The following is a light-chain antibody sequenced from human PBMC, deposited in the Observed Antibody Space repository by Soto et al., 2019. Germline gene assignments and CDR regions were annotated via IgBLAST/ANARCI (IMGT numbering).Light chain of an antibody. J-gene: IGLJ2*01. CDR1: SSNIGAGYD. CDR2: RNN. V-gene: IGLV1-40*01. Sequence: QSVLTQPPSVSGAPGQRVTISCTGSSSNIGAGYDVNWYQQLPGIAPKLLIYRNNNRPSGVPDRFSGSKSGNSASLAITGVQAEDEADYYCQSYDSSLSGYVVFGGRTKLTVL. CDR3: QSYDSSLSGYVV.